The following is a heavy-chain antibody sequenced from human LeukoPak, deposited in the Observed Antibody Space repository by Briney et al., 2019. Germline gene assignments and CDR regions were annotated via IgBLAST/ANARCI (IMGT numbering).Heavy chain of an antibody. J-gene: IGHJ4*02. CDR1: GFTVSSSY. V-gene: IGHV3-53*01. D-gene: IGHD1-26*01. CDR3: AREVRSGSEPVDY. Sequence: GGSLRLSCAASGFTVSSSYMSWVRQAPGKGLEWVSLIYSGGSTYYAASVKGRFTISRDNSKNTLYLQMNSLRAEDTAVYYCAREVRSGSEPVDYWGQGTLVTVSS. CDR2: IYSGGST.